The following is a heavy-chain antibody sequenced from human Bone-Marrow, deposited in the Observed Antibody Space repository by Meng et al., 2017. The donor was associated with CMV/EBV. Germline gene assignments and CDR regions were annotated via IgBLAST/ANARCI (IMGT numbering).Heavy chain of an antibody. D-gene: IGHD1-26*01. CDR3: ARGGGHRLPAPAFDI. Sequence: ASGFTVSSNYVSWVRQDPGKGLEWVSVIYSGGSTYYADSVKGRFTISRDNSKNTLYLQMNSLRAEDTAVYYCARGGGHRLPAPAFDIWGQGTMVTVSS. J-gene: IGHJ3*02. CDR1: GFTVSSNY. CDR2: IYSGGST. V-gene: IGHV3-66*02.